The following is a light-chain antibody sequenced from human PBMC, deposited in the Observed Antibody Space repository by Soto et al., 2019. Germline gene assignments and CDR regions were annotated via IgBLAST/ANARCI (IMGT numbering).Light chain of an antibody. J-gene: IGKJ1*01. CDR3: QQYGSSGT. CDR1: QSVSNNY. Sequence: EIVLPKTHGTLSLSPGERATLSCRASQSVSNNYLAWYQQKPGQAPRLLIYGASNRATGIPDRFSGSGSGTDFTLTISRLEPEDFAVYYCQQYGSSGTSGQGTKVDNK. CDR2: GAS. V-gene: IGKV3-20*01.